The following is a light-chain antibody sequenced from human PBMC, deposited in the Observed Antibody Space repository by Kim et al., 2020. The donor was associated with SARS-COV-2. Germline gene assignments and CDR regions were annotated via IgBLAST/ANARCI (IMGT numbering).Light chain of an antibody. CDR1: ILGSEY. CDR3: QAWDRITVV. CDR2: QDI. V-gene: IGLV3-1*01. J-gene: IGLJ2*01. Sequence: SGSPAQTGIITGSGVILGSEYASGDQQRPGRPPGLVIYQDINRPSGTPERFAGSNSANTATLTISGTQAMEEADYSCQAWDRITVVFGGGTQRTAL.